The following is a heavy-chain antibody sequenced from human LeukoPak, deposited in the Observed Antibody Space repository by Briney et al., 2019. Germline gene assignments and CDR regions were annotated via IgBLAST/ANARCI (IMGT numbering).Heavy chain of an antibody. Sequence: SVKVSCKASGGTFSSYAISWVRQAPGQGLEWMGGIIPIFGTANYAQKFQGRVTITADESMSTAYMELSSLRSEDTAVYYCARDEDIVVVPAAISYYYGMDVWGQGTTVTVSS. J-gene: IGHJ6*02. CDR3: ARDEDIVVVPAAISYYYGMDV. CDR2: IIPIFGTA. CDR1: GGTFSSYA. V-gene: IGHV1-69*13. D-gene: IGHD2-2*02.